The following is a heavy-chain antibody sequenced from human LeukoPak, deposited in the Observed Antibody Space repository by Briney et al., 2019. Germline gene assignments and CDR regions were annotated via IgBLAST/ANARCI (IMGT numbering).Heavy chain of an antibody. CDR1: GYTFTGYY. D-gene: IGHD6-25*01. Sequence: ASVKASCKASGYTFTGYYMHWMRQAPGQGPEWMGIINPRGGSTDYSQKFQDRVTMSSDTSTSTVYMELSSLRSEDTAVYFCARVGVTAATADYWGQGTLVTVSS. CDR2: INPRGGST. V-gene: IGHV1-46*01. J-gene: IGHJ4*02. CDR3: ARVGVTAATADY.